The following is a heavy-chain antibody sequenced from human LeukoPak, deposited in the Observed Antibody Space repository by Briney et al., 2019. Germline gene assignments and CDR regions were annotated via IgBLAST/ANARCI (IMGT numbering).Heavy chain of an antibody. Sequence: GGSLRLSCAAPGFTFSSYAMSWVRQAPGKGLEWVSAISGSGGSTYYADSVKGRFTISRDNSKNTLYLQMNSLRAEDTAVYYCAKDYYDSSGYYSIDYWGQGTLVTVSS. D-gene: IGHD3-22*01. CDR2: ISGSGGST. J-gene: IGHJ4*02. V-gene: IGHV3-23*01. CDR1: GFTFSSYA. CDR3: AKDYYDSSGYYSIDY.